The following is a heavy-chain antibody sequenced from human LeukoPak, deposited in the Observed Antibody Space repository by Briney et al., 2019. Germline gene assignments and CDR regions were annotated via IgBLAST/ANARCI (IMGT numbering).Heavy chain of an antibody. CDR3: AKDTSGSYSGGFDY. CDR2: IRYDGSNK. CDR1: GFTFSSYA. D-gene: IGHD3-10*01. Sequence: GGTLRLSCAASGFTFSSYAMSWVRQAPGKGLEWVAFIRYDGSNKYYADSVKGRFTISRDNSKNTLYLQMNSLRAEDTAVYYCAKDTSGSYSGGFDYWGQGTLVTVSS. V-gene: IGHV3-30*02. J-gene: IGHJ4*02.